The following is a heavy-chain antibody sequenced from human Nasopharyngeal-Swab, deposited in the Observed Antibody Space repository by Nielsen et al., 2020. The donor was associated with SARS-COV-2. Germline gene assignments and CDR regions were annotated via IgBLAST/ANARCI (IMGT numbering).Heavy chain of an antibody. D-gene: IGHD4-17*01. CDR3: ASHDYGVNGEYYYMDV. V-gene: IGHV4-61*07. Sequence: WSRQRPGKGLEWIGYIYYSGSTNYNPSLKSRVTISVDTSKNQFSLKLSSVTAADTAVYYCASHDYGVNGEYYYMDVWGKGTTVTVSS. J-gene: IGHJ6*03. CDR2: IYYSGST.